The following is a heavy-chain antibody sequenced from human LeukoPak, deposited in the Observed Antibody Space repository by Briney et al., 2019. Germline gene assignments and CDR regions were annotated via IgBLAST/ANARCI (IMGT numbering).Heavy chain of an antibody. J-gene: IGHJ4*02. D-gene: IGHD5-18*01. CDR2: IRSKAYGGTT. CDR3: TRDYTAMIRGYYFDY. CDR1: GFTFGAYA. Sequence: GGSLRLSCTASGFTFGAYAMNWFRQAPGKGLEWVGFIRSKAYGGTTEYAASVKGRSTISRDDSKSIAYLQMNSLKTEDTAVYYCTRDYTAMIRGYYFDYWGQGTLVTVSS. V-gene: IGHV3-49*03.